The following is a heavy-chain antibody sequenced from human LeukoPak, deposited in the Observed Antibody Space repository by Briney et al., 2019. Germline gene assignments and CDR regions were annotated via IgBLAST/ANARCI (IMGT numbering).Heavy chain of an antibody. Sequence: LSLTCTVSGGSIRSSYYYWGWIRQAPGKGLEWVAVISYDGSNKYYADSVKGRFTISRDNSKNTLYLQMNSLRAEDTAVYYCARTLQLLFSLYYYGMDVWGQGTTVTVSS. V-gene: IGHV3-30*04. J-gene: IGHJ6*02. CDR1: GGSIRSSY. CDR2: ISYDGSNK. D-gene: IGHD2-2*01. CDR3: ARTLQLLFSLYYYGMDV.